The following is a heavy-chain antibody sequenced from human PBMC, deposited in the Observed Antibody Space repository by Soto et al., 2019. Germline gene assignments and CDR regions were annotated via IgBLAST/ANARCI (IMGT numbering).Heavy chain of an antibody. J-gene: IGHJ6*02. V-gene: IGHV3-21*01. CDR2: ISSSSSYI. Sequence: EVQLVESGGGLVKPGGSLRLSCAASRFTFSSYSMNWVRQAPGKGLEWVSSISSSSSYIYYADSVKGRFTISRDNAKNSLYLQMNSLRAEDTAVYYCARDMVRGVITPSGMDVWGQGPTVTVSS. CDR3: ARDMVRGVITPSGMDV. D-gene: IGHD3-10*01. CDR1: RFTFSSYS.